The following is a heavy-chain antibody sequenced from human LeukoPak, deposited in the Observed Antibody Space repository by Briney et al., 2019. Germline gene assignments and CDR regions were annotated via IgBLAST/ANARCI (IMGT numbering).Heavy chain of an antibody. CDR3: ARRPILILTGYFDY. V-gene: IGHV4-34*01. CDR1: GGSFSGYY. J-gene: IGHJ4*02. CDR2: INHSGST. Sequence: SETLSLTCAVYGGSFSGYYWSWIRQPPGKGLEWIGEINHSGSTNYNPSLKSRVTISVDTSKNQFSLKLSSVTAADTAVYYCARRPILILTGYFDYWGQGTLVTVSS. D-gene: IGHD3-9*01.